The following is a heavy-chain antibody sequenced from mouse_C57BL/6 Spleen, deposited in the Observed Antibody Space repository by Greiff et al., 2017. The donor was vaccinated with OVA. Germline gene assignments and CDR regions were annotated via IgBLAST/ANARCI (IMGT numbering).Heavy chain of an antibody. V-gene: IGHV1-9*01. CDR2: ILPGSGST. D-gene: IGHD1-1*01. CDR1: GYTFTGYW. J-gene: IGHJ3*01. Sequence: QVQLQQSGAELMKPGASVKLSCKATGYTFTGYWIEWVKQRPGHGLEWIGEILPGSGSTNYNEKFKGKATFTADKSSNTAYMQLSSLTTEDSAIEYWARSGCYCSSPAWFAYWGQGTLVTVSA. CDR3: ARSGCYCSSPAWFAY.